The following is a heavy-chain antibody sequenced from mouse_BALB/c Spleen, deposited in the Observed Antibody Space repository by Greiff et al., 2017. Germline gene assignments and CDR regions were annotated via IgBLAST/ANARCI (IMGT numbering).Heavy chain of an antibody. CDR3: ASGYYGRPYYFDY. V-gene: IGHV14-3*02. CDR2: IDPANGNT. J-gene: IGHJ2*01. Sequence: VQLKESGAELVKPGASVKLSCTASGFNIKDTYMHWVKQRPEQGLEWIGRIDPANGNTKYDPKFQGKATITADTSSNTAYLQLSSLTSEDTAVYYCASGYYGRPYYFDYWGQGTTLTVSS. D-gene: IGHD1-1*01. CDR1: GFNIKDTY.